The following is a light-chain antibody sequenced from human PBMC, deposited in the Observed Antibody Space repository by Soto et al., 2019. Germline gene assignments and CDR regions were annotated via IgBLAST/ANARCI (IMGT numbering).Light chain of an antibody. J-gene: IGKJ4*01. CDR1: QAIGKN. CDR3: QQYDNWPLT. Sequence: ETVLTQSPATLSVSPGERSSLSCKSSQAIGKNLAWYQQKPGQSPRLLISDASSRATGVPVRFSGSGSGTAFTLSISSLQSEDLAVYYCQQYDNWPLTFGGGTKVEIK. CDR2: DAS. V-gene: IGKV3-15*01.